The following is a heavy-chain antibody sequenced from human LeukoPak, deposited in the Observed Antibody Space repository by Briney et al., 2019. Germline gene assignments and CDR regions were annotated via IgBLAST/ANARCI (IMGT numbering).Heavy chain of an antibody. CDR1: GGSFSGYY. J-gene: IGHJ5*02. D-gene: IGHD3-10*01. Sequence: PSETLSLTCAVYGGSFSGYYWSWIRQPPGKGPEWIGEINHSGSTNYNPSLKSRVTTSVKTTNNQFSLQRSSMTAAEAAVLYCARRTGYYGSGRYLRPRWFHPGGQGTLVTVST. CDR2: INHSGST. CDR3: ARRTGYYGSGRYLRPRWFHP. V-gene: IGHV4-34*01.